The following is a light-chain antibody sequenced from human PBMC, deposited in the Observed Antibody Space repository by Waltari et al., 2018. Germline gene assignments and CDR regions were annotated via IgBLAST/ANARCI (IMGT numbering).Light chain of an antibody. CDR2: RSD. J-gene: IGLJ3*02. V-gene: IGLV1-44*01. CDR1: ASNIGGNL. Sequence: HSVLTQPPSASGTPGQRATISCSGSASNIGGNLVNWYQQLPGKAPKLLIYRSDQRPSGVPDRFSASKTGTSASLAISGLQSEDEADYFCASWDDSLNGHWVFGGGTKVTVL. CDR3: ASWDDSLNGHWV.